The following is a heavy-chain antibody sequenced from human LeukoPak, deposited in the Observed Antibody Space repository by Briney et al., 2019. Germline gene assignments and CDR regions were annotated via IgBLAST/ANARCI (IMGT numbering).Heavy chain of an antibody. CDR2: IYYSGSI. CDR3: ARYPGASGDSYYFDY. V-gene: IGHV4-59*02. CDR1: GGSVTTYH. J-gene: IGHJ4*02. Sequence: SETLSLTCTVSGGSVTTYHWSWIRQPPGEGLEWIGYIYYSGSINYNPSLNSRVTISLDTSKNEFSLKLRSVTAADTAVYYCARYPGASGDSYYFDYWGQGTRVTVSS. D-gene: IGHD4-17*01.